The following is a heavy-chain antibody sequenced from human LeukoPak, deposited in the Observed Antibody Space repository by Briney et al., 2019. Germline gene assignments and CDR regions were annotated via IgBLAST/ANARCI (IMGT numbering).Heavy chain of an antibody. Sequence: KPSETLSLTCTVSGGSISSYYWSWIRQPPGKGLEWIGYIYYSGSTNYNPSLKSRVTISVDTSKNQFPLKLSSVTAADTAVYYCARGLAYGSGSYDYWGQGTLVTVSS. CDR2: IYYSGST. CDR3: ARGLAYGSGSYDY. V-gene: IGHV4-59*01. J-gene: IGHJ4*02. CDR1: GGSISSYY. D-gene: IGHD3-10*01.